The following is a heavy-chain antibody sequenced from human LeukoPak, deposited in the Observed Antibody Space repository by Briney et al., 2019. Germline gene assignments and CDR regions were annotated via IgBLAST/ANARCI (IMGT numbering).Heavy chain of an antibody. V-gene: IGHV1-18*01. D-gene: IGHD3-22*01. Sequence: ASVKVSCKASGYTFTSYGISWVRQAPGQGLEWMGWISAYNGNTNYAQKLQGRVTMTTDTSTSTAYMELRSLRSDDTAAYYCARMYYYDSTGAFDIWGQGTMVTVSS. CDR2: ISAYNGNT. J-gene: IGHJ3*02. CDR3: ARMYYYDSTGAFDI. CDR1: GYTFTSYG.